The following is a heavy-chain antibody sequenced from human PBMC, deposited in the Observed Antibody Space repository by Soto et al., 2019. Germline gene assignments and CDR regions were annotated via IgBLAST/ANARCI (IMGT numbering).Heavy chain of an antibody. V-gene: IGHV4-39*01. CDR3: ARQAPDRFTMIVVVIDY. D-gene: IGHD3-22*01. J-gene: IGHJ4*02. CDR1: GGSISSSSYY. CDR2: IYYSGST. Sequence: SETLSLTCTVSGGSISSSSYYWGWIRQPPGKGLEWIGSIYYSGSTYYNPSLKSRVTISVDTSKNQFSLKLSSVTAADTAVYYCARQAPDRFTMIVVVIDYWGQGTLVTVSS.